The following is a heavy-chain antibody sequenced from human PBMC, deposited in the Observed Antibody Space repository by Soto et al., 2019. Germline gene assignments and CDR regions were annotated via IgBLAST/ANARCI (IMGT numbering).Heavy chain of an antibody. CDR1: GYTFTNYG. J-gene: IGHJ6*02. CDR3: AREGQATYYYYGMYV. V-gene: IGHV1-18*01. Sequence: QVQVVQSGDEVKKPGASVKVSCKASGYTFTNYGFSWVRQAPGQGLEWMGWISGYNGNTKYAEKFQGRVTMTTDTSTSTAHMELRSLRSDDTAVYYCAREGQATYYYYGMYVWGQGTAVTVSS. CDR2: ISGYNGNT.